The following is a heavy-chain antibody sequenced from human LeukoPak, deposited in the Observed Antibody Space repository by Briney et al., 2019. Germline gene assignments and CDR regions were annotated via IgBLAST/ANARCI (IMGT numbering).Heavy chain of an antibody. D-gene: IGHD3-3*01. CDR2: ISGSGGST. V-gene: IGHV3-23*01. CDR3: AKVSSEYYDFWSGYYTPYYFDY. J-gene: IGHJ4*02. Sequence: GGSLRLSCAASGFTFSNFWMSWVRQAPGNGLEWVSAISGSGGSTYYADSVKGRFTISRDNSKNTRYLQMNSLRAEDTAVYYCAKVSSEYYDFWSGYYTPYYFDYWGQGTLVTVSS. CDR1: GFTFSNFW.